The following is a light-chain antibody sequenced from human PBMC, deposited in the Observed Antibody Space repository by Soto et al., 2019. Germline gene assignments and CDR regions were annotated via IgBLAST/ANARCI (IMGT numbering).Light chain of an antibody. CDR2: DAS. J-gene: IGKJ2*01. CDR1: QSVSSSY. CDR3: QQYGSSLYT. V-gene: IGKV3-20*01. Sequence: EIVLTQSPGTLSLSPGERATLSCRASQSVSSSYLAWYQQKPGQAPRLLIYDASSRATGIPDRFSGSGSGTYFTVTISRLEPEDCAVDYFQQYGSSLYTFGQRTKLEIK.